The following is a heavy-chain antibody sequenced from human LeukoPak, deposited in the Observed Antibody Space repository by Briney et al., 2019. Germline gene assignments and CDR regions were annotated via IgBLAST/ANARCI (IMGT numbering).Heavy chain of an antibody. CDR3: AGFCSSTSCYAHYYYYGMDV. J-gene: IGHJ6*04. Sequence: SETLSLTCTVSGGSISSYYWSWIRQPPGKGLEWIGYIYYSGSTNYNPSLTSRVTISVDTSKNQFSLKLSSVTAADTAVYYCAGFCSSTSCYAHYYYYGMDVWGKGTTVTVSS. D-gene: IGHD2-2*01. V-gene: IGHV4-59*01. CDR2: IYYSGST. CDR1: GGSISSYY.